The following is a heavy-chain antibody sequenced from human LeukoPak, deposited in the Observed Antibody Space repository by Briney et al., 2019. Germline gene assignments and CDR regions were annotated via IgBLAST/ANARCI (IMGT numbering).Heavy chain of an antibody. CDR1: GFTFSSYG. J-gene: IGHJ4*02. V-gene: IGHV3-30*18. CDR2: ISYDGSNK. CDR3: AKDGERTHYFDY. Sequence: GGSLRLSCAASGFTFSSYGMHWVRQAPGKGLEWVAVISYDGSNKYYADSVKGRFTISRDNSKNTLYLQMNSLRAEDTAVYYCAKDGERTHYFDYWGQGTLVTVSS. D-gene: IGHD7-27*01.